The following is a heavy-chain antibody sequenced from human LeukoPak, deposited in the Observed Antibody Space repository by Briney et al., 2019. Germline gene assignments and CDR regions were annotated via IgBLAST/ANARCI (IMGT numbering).Heavy chain of an antibody. Sequence: ASVKVSCKASGYTFTSYAISWVRQAPGQGLEWMGWISAYNGNTNYAHSLQGRVTVTADTSTSTAYMELRSLRSEDTAVYYCARGMGYSYGHPQGAFDIWGQGTMVTVSS. V-gene: IGHV1-18*01. CDR1: GYTFTSYA. J-gene: IGHJ3*02. D-gene: IGHD5-18*01. CDR3: ARGMGYSYGHPQGAFDI. CDR2: ISAYNGNT.